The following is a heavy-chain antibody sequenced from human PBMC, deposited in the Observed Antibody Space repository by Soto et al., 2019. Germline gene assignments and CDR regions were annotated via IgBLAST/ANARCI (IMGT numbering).Heavy chain of an antibody. Sequence: ASVKVSCKASGYTFTGYYMHWVRQAPGQGLEWMGWINPNSGGTNYAQNFQGWVTMTRDTSISTAYMELRSLRSDDTAVYYCARDHRFYGSGSVNYYYYGMDVWGQGTTVTVSS. V-gene: IGHV1-2*04. J-gene: IGHJ6*02. CDR3: ARDHRFYGSGSVNYYYYGMDV. D-gene: IGHD3-10*01. CDR1: GYTFTGYY. CDR2: INPNSGGT.